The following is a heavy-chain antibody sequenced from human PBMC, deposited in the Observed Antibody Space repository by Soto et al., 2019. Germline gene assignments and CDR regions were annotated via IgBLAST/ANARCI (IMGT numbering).Heavy chain of an antibody. Sequence: EVQLLESGGGLVQPGGSLRLSCAASGFGFTIYAMSWVRQAPGKGLEWVSAISERGDTTYYADFVEGRFTISRDNSRNTVYLQMNSLRAEDTAVYYCLYGDYSFDSWGQGTLVTVSS. CDR2: ISERGDTT. D-gene: IGHD4-17*01. V-gene: IGHV3-23*01. CDR1: GFGFTIYA. J-gene: IGHJ4*02. CDR3: LYGDYSFDS.